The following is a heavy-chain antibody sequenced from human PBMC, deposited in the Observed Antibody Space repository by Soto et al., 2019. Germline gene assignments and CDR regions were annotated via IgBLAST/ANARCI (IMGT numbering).Heavy chain of an antibody. CDR3: ARGFKTWIQLWLRWFDP. D-gene: IGHD5-18*01. CDR2: IYHSGAT. V-gene: IGHV4-30-4*01. J-gene: IGHJ5*02. CDR1: GDSISSGAYY. Sequence: SETLSLTCTVSGDSISSGAYYWSWIRQPPGKGLEWIGYIYHSGATYYNPSLESRVTMSVDRSKNQFSLKLSSVTAADTAVYYCARGFKTWIQLWLRWFDPWGQGTLVTVSS.